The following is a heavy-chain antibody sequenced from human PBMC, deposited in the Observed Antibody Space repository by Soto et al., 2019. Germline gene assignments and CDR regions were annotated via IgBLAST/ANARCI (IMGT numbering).Heavy chain of an antibody. Sequence: QVQLVESGGGVVQPGRSLRLSCAASGFIFSAYGIHWVRQAPGKGLEWVAVISYDGNNEHYADSVKGRFTISRDNSKNTLCLQMSSLGAEDTAVYYCAKDTYYHDNTGYYGVDYWGQGTLVTVSS. CDR2: ISYDGNNE. D-gene: IGHD3-22*01. V-gene: IGHV3-30*18. CDR1: GFIFSAYG. J-gene: IGHJ4*02. CDR3: AKDTYYHDNTGYYGVDY.